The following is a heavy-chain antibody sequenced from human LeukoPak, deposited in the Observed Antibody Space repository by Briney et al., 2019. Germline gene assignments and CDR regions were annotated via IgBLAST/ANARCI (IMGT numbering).Heavy chain of an antibody. J-gene: IGHJ4*02. D-gene: IGHD3-10*01. CDR2: TSHSGST. V-gene: IGHV4-59*01. Sequence: SETLSLTCIVSGDSISSYYWSWIRQPPGKGLEWIGYTSHSGSTNSNPSLKSRVTISVDTSKNQFSLTLSSVTAADTAMYYCARAGKNSRSYEYWGQGTLVTVSS. CDR1: GDSISSYY. CDR3: ARAGKNSRSYEY.